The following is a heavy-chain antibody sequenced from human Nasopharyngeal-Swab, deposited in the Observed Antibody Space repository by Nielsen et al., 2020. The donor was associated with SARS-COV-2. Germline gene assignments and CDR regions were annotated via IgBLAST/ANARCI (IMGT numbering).Heavy chain of an antibody. J-gene: IGHJ4*02. Sequence: SETLSLTCAVSGGSISSSNWWSWIRQPPGKGLEWIGYIYYSGSTNYNPSLKSRVTISVDTSKNQFSLKLSSVTAADTAVYYCARGGQWLVYDYWGQGTLVTVSS. V-gene: IGHV4-61*01. CDR1: GGSISSSNW. CDR2: IYYSGST. D-gene: IGHD6-19*01. CDR3: ARGGQWLVYDY.